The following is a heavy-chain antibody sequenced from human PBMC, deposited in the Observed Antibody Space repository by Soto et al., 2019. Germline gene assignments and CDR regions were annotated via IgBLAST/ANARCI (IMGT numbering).Heavy chain of an antibody. CDR1: GGSISSYY. CDR2: IYYSGST. D-gene: IGHD3-3*01. J-gene: IGHJ6*02. V-gene: IGHV4-59*01. Sequence: PSETLSLTCTVSGGSISSYYWSWIRQPPGKGLEWIGYIYYSGSTNYNPSLKSRVTISVDTSKNQFSLKLSSVTAADTAVYYCARGQSGVGGYYYYGMDVWGQGTTVTVSS. CDR3: ARGQSGVGGYYYYGMDV.